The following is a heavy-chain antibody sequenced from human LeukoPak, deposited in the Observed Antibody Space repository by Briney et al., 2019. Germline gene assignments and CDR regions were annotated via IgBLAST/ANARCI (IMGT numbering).Heavy chain of an antibody. V-gene: IGHV3-74*01. CDR3: AKAVAAPVWYFDL. CDR1: GFTFSTYW. CDR2: INSDGSST. J-gene: IGHJ2*01. Sequence: PGGSLRLSCAASGFTFSTYWMHWVRQAPGKGLVWVSRINSDGSSTSYADSVKGRFTISRDNSRNTLYLQMNTLRAEDTAVYYCAKAVAAPVWYFDLWGRGTLVTVSS. D-gene: IGHD6-13*01.